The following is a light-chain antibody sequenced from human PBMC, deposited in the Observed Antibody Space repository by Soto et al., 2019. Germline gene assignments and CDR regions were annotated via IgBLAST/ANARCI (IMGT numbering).Light chain of an antibody. CDR3: SSYTRSSTDV. J-gene: IGLJ1*01. Sequence: QSALTQPPSVSGSPGQSVTISCTGTSSDVGSYNRVSWYQQPPGTAPKLKIYEVSNRPAGVPDRFSGSKSGNTASLTISGLQAEDEAEYYCSSYTRSSTDVFGTGTKVTVL. CDR2: EVS. V-gene: IGLV2-18*02. CDR1: SSDVGSYNR.